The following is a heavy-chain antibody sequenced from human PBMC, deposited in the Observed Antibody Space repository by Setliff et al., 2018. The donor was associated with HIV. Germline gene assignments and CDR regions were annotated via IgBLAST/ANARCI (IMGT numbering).Heavy chain of an antibody. CDR1: VGSINSHY. Sequence: SETXXXTCTVSVGSINSHYCSWIRKPPGKGLEWIGYIFYSGSTNYNPSLKSRVTISLDTSENQFSLKLRSVTPADTAVYYCARERMVVLRAYQFDYWGRGTLVTVSS. D-gene: IGHD3-22*01. CDR3: ARERMVVLRAYQFDY. CDR2: IFYSGST. J-gene: IGHJ4*02. V-gene: IGHV4-59*11.